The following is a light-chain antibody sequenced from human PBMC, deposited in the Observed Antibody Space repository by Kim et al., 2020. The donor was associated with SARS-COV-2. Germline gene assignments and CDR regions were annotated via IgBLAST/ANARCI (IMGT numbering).Light chain of an antibody. CDR2: RNN. Sequence: ELTQPPSASGTPGQRVTISCSGSSSNIGSNYVYWYQQLPGTAPKLLIYRNNQRPSGVPDRFSGSKSGTSASLAISGLRSEDEADYYCAAWDDSPSGWVFGGGTQLTVL. CDR1: SSNIGSNY. V-gene: IGLV1-47*01. CDR3: AAWDDSPSGWV. J-gene: IGLJ3*02.